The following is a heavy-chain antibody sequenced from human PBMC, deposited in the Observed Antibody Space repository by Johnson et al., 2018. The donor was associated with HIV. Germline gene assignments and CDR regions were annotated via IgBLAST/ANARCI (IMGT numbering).Heavy chain of an antibody. Sequence: EVQLVESGGGLVQPGRSLRLSCAASGFTFDDYAMHWVRQAPGIGLEWVSGISWNSGSIGYADSVQGRFTISRDNAKNSLYLQMNSLRAEDTAVYYCARVGQWLVHCTVCAFDIWGQGTMVTVSS. D-gene: IGHD6-19*01. J-gene: IGHJ3*02. CDR2: ISWNSGSI. CDR1: GFTFDDYA. CDR3: ARVGQWLVHCTVCAFDI. V-gene: IGHV3-9*01.